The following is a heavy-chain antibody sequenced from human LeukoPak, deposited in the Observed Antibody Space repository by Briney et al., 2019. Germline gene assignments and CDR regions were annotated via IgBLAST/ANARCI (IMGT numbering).Heavy chain of an antibody. D-gene: IGHD3-22*01. V-gene: IGHV3-7*01. CDR1: GFTFSKYW. CDR2: IKQDGSEK. J-gene: IGHJ4*02. Sequence: PGGSLRLSCAASGFTFSKYWMTWVRQAPGKGLEWVANIKQDGSEKYYVDSVKGRFTISRDNAKNSLYLQMNSLRAEDTAVYYCASDRDYYDSSGYLFDYWGQGTLVTVSS. CDR3: ASDRDYYDSSGYLFDY.